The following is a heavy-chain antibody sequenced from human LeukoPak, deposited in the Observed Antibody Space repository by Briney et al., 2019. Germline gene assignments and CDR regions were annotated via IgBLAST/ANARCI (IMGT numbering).Heavy chain of an antibody. Sequence: GGSLRLSCAASGFTFSSYGMHWVRQAPGKGLEWVAFIRYDGSNKYYADSVKGRFTISRDNSKNTLYLQMNSLRAEDTAVYYCAKGKSATVTTSYFDYWGQGTLVTVSP. J-gene: IGHJ4*02. CDR2: IRYDGSNK. CDR3: AKGKSATVTTSYFDY. V-gene: IGHV3-30*02. CDR1: GFTFSSYG. D-gene: IGHD4-17*01.